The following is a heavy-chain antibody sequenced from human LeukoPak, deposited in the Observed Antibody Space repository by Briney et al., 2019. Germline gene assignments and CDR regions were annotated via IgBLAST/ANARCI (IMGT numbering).Heavy chain of an antibody. V-gene: IGHV4-34*01. CDR2: INHSGST. J-gene: IGHJ5*02. D-gene: IGHD2-2*01. CDR1: GGSFSGYY. CDR3: ARAAVPAAMDWFDP. Sequence: SETLSLTCAVYGGSFSGYYWSWIRQPPGKGPEWIGEINHSGSTNYNPSLKSRVTISVDTSKNQFSLKLSSVTAADTAVYYCARAAVPAAMDWFDPWGQGTLVTVSS.